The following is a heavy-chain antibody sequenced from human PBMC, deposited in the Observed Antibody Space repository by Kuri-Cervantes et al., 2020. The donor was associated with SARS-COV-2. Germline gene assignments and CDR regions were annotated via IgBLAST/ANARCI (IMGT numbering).Heavy chain of an antibody. J-gene: IGHJ4*02. D-gene: IGHD5-12*01. CDR3: ARGWPYSGYARGFDY. Sequence: SVKVSCKASGYTFTSYGISWVRQAPGQGLEWMGGIIPIFGTANYAQKFQGRVTITTDESTSTAYMELSSLRSEDTAVYYCARGWPYSGYARGFDYWGQGTLVTVSS. CDR2: IIPIFGTA. CDR1: GYTFTSYG. V-gene: IGHV1-69*05.